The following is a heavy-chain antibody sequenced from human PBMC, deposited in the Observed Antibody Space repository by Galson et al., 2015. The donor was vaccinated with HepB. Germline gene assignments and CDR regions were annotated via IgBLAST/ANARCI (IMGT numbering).Heavy chain of an antibody. Sequence: SLRLSCAASGFTFSSYGMHWVRQAPGKGLEWVAVISYDGNNKYYADSVKGRFTISRDNSKNTLYLQMNSLRAEDTAVYYCAKSGDSSGYLAMSYYYYYGMDVWGQGTTVTVSS. CDR3: AKSGDSSGYLAMSYYYYYGMDV. CDR2: ISYDGNNK. CDR1: GFTFSSYG. V-gene: IGHV3-30*18. J-gene: IGHJ6*02. D-gene: IGHD3-22*01.